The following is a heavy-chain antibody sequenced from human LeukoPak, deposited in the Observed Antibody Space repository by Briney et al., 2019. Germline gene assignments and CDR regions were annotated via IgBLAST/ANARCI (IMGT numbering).Heavy chain of an antibody. CDR3: AKGGVSDRGSWYGDYFDY. V-gene: IGHV3-30*18. D-gene: IGHD6-13*01. CDR2: LSADGSHK. J-gene: IGHJ4*02. Sequence: PGGSLRLSGEASGFKFSSYGMHWVRQAPGKGLEWVAVLSADGSHKQFADAVKDRFAISRDNSKETLYLQMNGLRSEDTAIYYCAKGGVSDRGSWYGDYFDYWGEGTLVTVSS. CDR1: GFKFSSYG.